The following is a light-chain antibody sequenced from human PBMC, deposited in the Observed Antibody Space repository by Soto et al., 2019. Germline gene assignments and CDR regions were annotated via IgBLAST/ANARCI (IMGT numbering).Light chain of an antibody. J-gene: IGKJ1*01. CDR1: QSISDL. Sequence: DIKMTQSPSTLSASVGDRVTITCRASQSISDLLAWYQQKSGKAPKLLIYKASSLKSGVPSRFIGSGSGTEYTLTISSLQPDDFASYYCQQYNGYWTFGQGTKVEIK. V-gene: IGKV1-5*03. CDR2: KAS. CDR3: QQYNGYWT.